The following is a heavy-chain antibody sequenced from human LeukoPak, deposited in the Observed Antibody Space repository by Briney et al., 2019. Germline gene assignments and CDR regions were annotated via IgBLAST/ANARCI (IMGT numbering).Heavy chain of an antibody. CDR1: GFTFSSFA. CDR2: ISYAGDNK. J-gene: IGHJ5*02. Sequence: GRSLRLSCAASGFTFSSFALHWVRQAPGKGLEWVAVISYAGDNKYYADSLKGRFTISRDNAKNSLYLQMNSLRAEDTAVYYCARATVSGFDPWGQGTLVTVSS. D-gene: IGHD4-11*01. CDR3: ARATVSGFDP. V-gene: IGHV3-30*04.